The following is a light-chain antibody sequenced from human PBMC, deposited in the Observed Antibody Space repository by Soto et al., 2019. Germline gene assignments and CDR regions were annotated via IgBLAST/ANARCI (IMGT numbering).Light chain of an antibody. Sequence: SSELTQPPSVSVSPGQTATVTCSGDKLGDKYVCWYQQRPGQSPVLVIYQDNKRPSGIPERFSGSNSGNTATLTISGTQSMDEANYYCQAWDSNTYVFGSGTKLTVL. V-gene: IGLV3-1*01. CDR3: QAWDSNTYV. CDR1: KLGDKY. CDR2: QDN. J-gene: IGLJ1*01.